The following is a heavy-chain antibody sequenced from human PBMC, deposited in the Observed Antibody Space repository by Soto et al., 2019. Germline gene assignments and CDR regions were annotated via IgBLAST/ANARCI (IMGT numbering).Heavy chain of an antibody. CDR1: EFSFTNAW. Sequence: EVQLVESGGGLVKPGGSLTLSCAASEFSFTNAWMSWVRQAPGKGLEWVGRIRSKTDGGTADYTAPVKGRFIISRDESKSTVSLQMNSLKTDDTAVYYCTTEGRDWGQGTLDTVSS. V-gene: IGHV3-15*01. CDR3: TTEGRD. CDR2: IRSKTDGGTA. J-gene: IGHJ4*02.